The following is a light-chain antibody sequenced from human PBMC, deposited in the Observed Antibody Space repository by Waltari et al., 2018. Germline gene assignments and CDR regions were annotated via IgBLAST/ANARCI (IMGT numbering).Light chain of an antibody. CDR1: NYNIGSGP. V-gene: IGLV1-44*01. Sequence: QSVLTQAPSVSGTPGQRVTISCSGTNYNIGSGPVNWYQQVPGMSPKLLIYSNDPGPSGVPDRFPCPKSGTPASLAISGLQSEDEADYYCATWDGRVNGVLFGGGTKVTVL. CDR3: ATWDGRVNGVL. CDR2: SND. J-gene: IGLJ2*01.